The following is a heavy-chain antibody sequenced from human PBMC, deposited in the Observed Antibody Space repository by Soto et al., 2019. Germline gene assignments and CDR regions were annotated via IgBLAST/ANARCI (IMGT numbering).Heavy chain of an antibody. CDR2: IYYSGST. CDR3: ARHCSGGSCYPAYWYFDL. J-gene: IGHJ2*01. Sequence: QLQLQESGPGLVKPSETLSLTCTVSGGSISSSSYYWGWIRQPPGKGLEWIGSIYYSGSTYYNPSPKSRVTISVDTSKNQFSLKLSSVTAADTAVYYCARHCSGGSCYPAYWYFDLWGRGTLVTVSS. V-gene: IGHV4-39*01. CDR1: GGSISSSSYY. D-gene: IGHD2-15*01.